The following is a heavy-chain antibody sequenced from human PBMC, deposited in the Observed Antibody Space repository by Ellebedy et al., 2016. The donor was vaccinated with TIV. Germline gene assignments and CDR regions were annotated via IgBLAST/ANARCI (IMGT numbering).Heavy chain of an antibody. CDR2: VYYSGFT. Sequence: SETLSLTCTVSGDSIRSFYWSWIRQHPGKGLEWMGYVYYSGFTNYNPSLNRRATISLNTYKSQISLKPTSVTAEDTALYYCARTYSTNWMRFDLWGQGALVTVSS. CDR1: GDSIRSFY. J-gene: IGHJ5*02. D-gene: IGHD1-20*01. CDR3: ARTYSTNWMRFDL. V-gene: IGHV4-59*01.